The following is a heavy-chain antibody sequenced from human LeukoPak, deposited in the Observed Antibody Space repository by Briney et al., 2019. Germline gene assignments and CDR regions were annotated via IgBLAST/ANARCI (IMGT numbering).Heavy chain of an antibody. V-gene: IGHV3-30*02. D-gene: IGHD2-8*01. CDR1: GFTFSNYR. J-gene: IGHJ6*03. Sequence: GGSLRLSCAASGFTFSNYRMNWVRQAPGKGLEWVAYIQYDRTNEQYAHSVKGRFRISRDNSNNILYLQMNSLRTEDTAVYYCAKDRCSNGIGCYYYYMEVWGKGTTVTISS. CDR3: AKDRCSNGIGCYYYYMEV. CDR2: IQYDRTNE.